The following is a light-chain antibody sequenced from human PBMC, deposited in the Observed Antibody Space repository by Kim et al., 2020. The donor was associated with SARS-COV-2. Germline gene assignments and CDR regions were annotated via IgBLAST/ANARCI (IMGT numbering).Light chain of an antibody. J-gene: IGLJ2*01. Sequence: LGQTVRITCQADSLRSYYASWYQQTPGQAPVLVIYGKNNRPSGIPDRFSGSSSGNTASLTITGAQAEDEADYYCNSRDSSGNHLGVFGGGTQLTVL. V-gene: IGLV3-19*01. CDR2: GKN. CDR3: NSRDSSGNHLGV. CDR1: SLRSYY.